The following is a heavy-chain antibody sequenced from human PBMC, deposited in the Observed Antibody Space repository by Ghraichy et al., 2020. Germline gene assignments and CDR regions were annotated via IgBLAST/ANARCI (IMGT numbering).Heavy chain of an antibody. CDR2: INDSGST. D-gene: IGHD2-2*01. Sequence: LSLTCAVYGDSFSGHYWNWIRQPPGKGLEWIGEINDSGSTNCNPSLKSRVTLSLDTSKNQFSLKLNSVTAADTAVYYCARGGLGYCSSTRGYPTTRIAVAGAFWFDPWGQGTRVTVSS. CDR1: GDSFSGHY. J-gene: IGHJ5*02. CDR3: ARGGLGYCSSTRGYPTTRIAVAGAFWFDP. V-gene: IGHV4-34*01.